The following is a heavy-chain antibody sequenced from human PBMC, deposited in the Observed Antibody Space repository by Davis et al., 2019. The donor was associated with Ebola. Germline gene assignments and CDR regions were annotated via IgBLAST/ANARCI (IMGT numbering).Heavy chain of an antibody. V-gene: IGHV3-48*02. CDR3: ARADGYKFTNYYYYGMDV. D-gene: IGHD5-24*01. CDR1: GFTFSSYS. Sequence: PGGSLRLSCAASGFTFSSYSMNWVRQAPGKGLEWVSYISSSSSTIYYADSVKGRFTISRDNAKNSLYLQMNSLRDEDTAVYYCARADGYKFTNYYYYGMDVWGQGTTVTVSS. J-gene: IGHJ6*02. CDR2: ISSSSSTI.